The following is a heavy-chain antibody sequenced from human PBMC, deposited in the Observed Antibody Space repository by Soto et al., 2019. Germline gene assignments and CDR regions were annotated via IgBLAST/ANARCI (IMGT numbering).Heavy chain of an antibody. CDR1: GGTLNTYT. D-gene: IGHD5-18*01. V-gene: IGHV1-69*08. J-gene: IGHJ4*02. Sequence: QLQLVQSGAAVKKPGSSVKVSCKASGGTLNTYTISWVRQAPGQGLEWMGSILPFLGSTNYAKKFQGRVTITADQSTSTMELSSLRSEHTAVYFCARDVTAMEALYYYDTWGQGSLVTVSS. CDR2: ILPFLGST. CDR3: ARDVTAMEALYYYDT.